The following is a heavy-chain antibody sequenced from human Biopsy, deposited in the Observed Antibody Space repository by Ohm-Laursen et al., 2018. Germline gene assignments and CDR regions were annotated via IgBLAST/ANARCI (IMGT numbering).Heavy chain of an antibody. J-gene: IGHJ3*02. V-gene: IGHV3-7*02. Sequence: SLRLSCAASGFTFSDYWMSWVRQSPEKGLEWVANIKQDGSEKNYVDSVEGRFTISRDNTKNSLYLQMHSLRAEDTAVYYCARGSGGLAYCGGDCYSHAFEIWGQGTLVTVSS. CDR2: IKQDGSEK. CDR1: GFTFSDYW. CDR3: ARGSGGLAYCGGDCYSHAFEI. D-gene: IGHD2-21*02.